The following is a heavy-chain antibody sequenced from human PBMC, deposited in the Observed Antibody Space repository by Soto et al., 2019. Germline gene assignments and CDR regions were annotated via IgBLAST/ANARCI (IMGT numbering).Heavy chain of an antibody. CDR1: GFTVGTNY. V-gene: IGHV3-53*01. D-gene: IGHD5-12*01. Sequence: EVQMVESGGGLIQPGGSLRLSCAVSGFTVGTNYMSWVRQAPGKGLEWVSVIFSGGSTYYADSVWGRFTTSRDSSLNTLYLQMNRLRVEDTAVYYCVRVQWLRPPEVSNFFDYWGQGILVTVSS. CDR2: IFSGGST. CDR3: VRVQWLRPPEVSNFFDY. J-gene: IGHJ4*02.